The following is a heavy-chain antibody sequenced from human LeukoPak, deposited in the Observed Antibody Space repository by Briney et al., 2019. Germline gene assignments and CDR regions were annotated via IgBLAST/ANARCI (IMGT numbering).Heavy chain of an antibody. CDR3: ARASSSWKVFDY. D-gene: IGHD6-13*01. Sequence: ASVKVSCKASGYTFTSYYMHWVRQAPGQGLEWMGVINPSGGSTSYAQKFQGRVTMTRDTSTSTVYMELSSLRSEDTAVYYCARASSSWKVFDYWGQGTLVTVSS. J-gene: IGHJ4*02. CDR1: GYTFTSYY. CDR2: INPSGGST. V-gene: IGHV1-46*01.